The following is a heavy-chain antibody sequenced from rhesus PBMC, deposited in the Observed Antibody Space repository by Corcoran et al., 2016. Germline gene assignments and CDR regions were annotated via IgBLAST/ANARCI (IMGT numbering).Heavy chain of an antibody. Sequence: QVQLQESGPGLVKPSETLSLTCVVSGGSISSGYYYWSWIRQPPGKGLEWIGYITYSGSNSYIPSLKSRVTISRDTSKNQFSLKLSSVTAADTAVYYCARDRNGWNNVSYWGQGVLVTVSS. D-gene: IGHD1-20*01. J-gene: IGHJ4*01. CDR2: ITYSGSN. CDR3: ARDRNGWNNVSY. CDR1: GGSISSGYYY. V-gene: IGHV4-122*02.